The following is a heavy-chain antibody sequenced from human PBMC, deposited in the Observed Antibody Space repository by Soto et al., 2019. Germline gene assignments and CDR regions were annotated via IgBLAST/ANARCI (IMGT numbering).Heavy chain of an antibody. CDR2: ISFGGGNK. D-gene: IGHD6-19*01. Sequence: QVQLVESGGGVVQPGRSLRLSCAASGFTFSSYAMHWVRQAPGKGLEWVAVISFGGGNKYYADSVKGRFTISRDDSKNTLFLQLNSLRPQDTAVYYCARGPPGIAVAGTYYWGQGTLVTVSS. CDR3: ARGPPGIAVAGTYY. J-gene: IGHJ4*02. V-gene: IGHV3-30-3*01. CDR1: GFTFSSYA.